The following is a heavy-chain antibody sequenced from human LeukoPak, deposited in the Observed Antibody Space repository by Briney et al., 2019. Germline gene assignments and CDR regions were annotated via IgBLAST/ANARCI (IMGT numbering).Heavy chain of an antibody. D-gene: IGHD1-26*01. CDR1: GYTFTSYG. CDR3: ARDKTIVGAHLLGY. V-gene: IGHV1-18*01. CDR2: ISAYNGNT. Sequence: ASVKVSCKASGYTFTSYGISWVRQAPGQGLEWMGWISAYNGNTNYAQKLQGRVTMTTDTSTSTAYMELRSLRSDDTAVYYCARDKTIVGAHLLGYWGQGTLVTVSS. J-gene: IGHJ4*02.